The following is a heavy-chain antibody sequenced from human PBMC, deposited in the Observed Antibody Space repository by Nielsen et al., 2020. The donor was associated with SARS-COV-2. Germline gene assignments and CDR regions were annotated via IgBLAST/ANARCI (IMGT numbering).Heavy chain of an antibody. CDR2: IYYTGST. V-gene: IGHV4-59*04. D-gene: IGHD6-19*01. J-gene: IGHJ4*02. Sequence: SETLSLTCTVSGGSMSPYYWSWIRQPPGKGLEWIGNIYYTGSTYYNPSLKSRVTISVDTSKNQFSLKLSSVTAADTAIYYCASEYSGGWYYYFDYWGQGTLVTVSS. CDR3: ASEYSGGWYYYFDY. CDR1: GGSMSPYY.